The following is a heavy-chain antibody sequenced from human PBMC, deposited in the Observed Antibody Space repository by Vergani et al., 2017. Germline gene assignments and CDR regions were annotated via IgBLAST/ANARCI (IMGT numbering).Heavy chain of an antibody. CDR3: AKDWAITMIVGPFDY. CDR2: ISYDGSNK. V-gene: IGHV3-30*18. J-gene: IGHJ4*02. D-gene: IGHD3-22*01. Sequence: VQLVESGGGLVKPGGSLRLSCAASGFTFSSYGMHWVRQAPGKGLEWVAVISYDGSNKYYADSVKGRFTISRDNSKNTLYLQMNSLRAEDTAVYYCAKDWAITMIVGPFDYWGQGTLVTVSS. CDR1: GFTFSSYG.